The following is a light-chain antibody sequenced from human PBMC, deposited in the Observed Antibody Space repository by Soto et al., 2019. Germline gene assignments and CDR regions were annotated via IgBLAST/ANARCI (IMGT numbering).Light chain of an antibody. CDR2: DAS. V-gene: IGKV3-11*01. Sequence: EIVLTQSPATLCLSPGESSALSVRATRSVSSYLAWHQQTPGQPPRLLIYDASSRPTDIPARFSGSGSGTDFTLTISSLEPEDFALYYCQQRSNWPITFGQGTRLEIK. CDR3: QQRSNWPIT. J-gene: IGKJ5*01. CDR1: RSVSSY.